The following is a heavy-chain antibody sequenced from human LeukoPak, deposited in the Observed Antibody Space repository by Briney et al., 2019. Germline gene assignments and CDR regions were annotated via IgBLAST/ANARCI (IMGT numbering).Heavy chain of an antibody. CDR2: IYHSGST. CDR1: GHSISSGYY. V-gene: IGHV4-38-2*01. Sequence: KPSETLSLTCAVSGHSISSGYYWGSIRQPPGKGLEWIGSIYHSGSTYYNPSLKSRVTISVDTSKNQFSLKLSSVTAADTAVYYCERGGSTSCYWYWGQGTLVTVSS. D-gene: IGHD2-2*01. J-gene: IGHJ4*02. CDR3: ERGGSTSCYWY.